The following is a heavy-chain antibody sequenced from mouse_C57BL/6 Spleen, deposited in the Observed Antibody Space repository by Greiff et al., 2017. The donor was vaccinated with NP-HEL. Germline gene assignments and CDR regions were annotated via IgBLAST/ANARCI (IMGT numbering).Heavy chain of an antibody. J-gene: IGHJ1*03. Sequence: QVQLQQSGPELVKPGASVKISCKASGYAFSSSWMNWVKQRPGKGLEWIGRIYPGDGVTNYNGKFKGKATLTADKSSSTAYMQLSSLTSEDSAVYFCARKGGYDWYFDVWGTGTTVTVSS. V-gene: IGHV1-82*01. CDR3: ARKGGYDWYFDV. CDR2: IYPGDGVT. D-gene: IGHD2-2*01. CDR1: GYAFSSSW.